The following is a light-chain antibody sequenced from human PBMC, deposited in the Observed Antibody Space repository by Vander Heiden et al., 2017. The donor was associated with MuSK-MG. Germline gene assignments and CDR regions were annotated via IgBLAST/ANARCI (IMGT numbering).Light chain of an antibody. J-gene: IGLJ1*01. Sequence: QSALTQPASVSGSPGQPITISCTGTSSDVGGYHYVSLYQQHPGKAPKLMIDDVSNRPSRVADRFSGSKSGNTASLTISGLQEDDEADYYCCSDTSRNTYVFGTGTTVTVL. CDR2: DVS. CDR3: CSDTSRNTYV. V-gene: IGLV2-14*03. CDR1: SSDVGGYHY.